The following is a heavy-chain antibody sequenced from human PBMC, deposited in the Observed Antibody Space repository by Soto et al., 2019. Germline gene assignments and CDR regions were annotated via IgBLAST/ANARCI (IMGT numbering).Heavy chain of an antibody. CDR2: IRSKAYGGTT. CDR1: GFTFGDYA. V-gene: IGHV3-49*03. CDR3: TRVKTTVTPSDLNWFDP. J-gene: IGHJ5*02. D-gene: IGHD4-17*01. Sequence: GGSLRLSCTASGFTFGDYAMSWFRQAPGKGLERVGFIRSKAYGGTTEYAASVKGRFTISRDDSKSIAYLQMNSLKTEDTAVYYCTRVKTTVTPSDLNWFDPWGQGTLVTVSS.